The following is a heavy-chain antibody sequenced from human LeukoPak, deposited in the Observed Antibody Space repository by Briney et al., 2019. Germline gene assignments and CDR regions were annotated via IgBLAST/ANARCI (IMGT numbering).Heavy chain of an antibody. J-gene: IGHJ4*02. CDR1: GYSFTSYW. CDR2: IYPGDSDT. CDR3: ARWEVPAAKAYFDY. Sequence: PGESLKISXKGSGYSFTSYWIGWVRQMPGKGLEWMGIIYPGDSDTRHSPSFQGQVTISADKSISTAYLQWSSLKASDTAMYYCARWEVPAAKAYFDYWGQRTLVTVSS. V-gene: IGHV5-51*01. D-gene: IGHD2-2*01.